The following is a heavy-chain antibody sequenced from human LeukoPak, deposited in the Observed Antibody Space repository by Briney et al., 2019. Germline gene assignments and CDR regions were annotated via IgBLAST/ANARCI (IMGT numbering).Heavy chain of an antibody. CDR2: IYYSGST. CDR1: GGSISSYY. J-gene: IGHJ4*02. V-gene: IGHV4-59*01. Sequence: SETLSLTCTVSGGSISSYYWSWIRQPPGKGLEWIGYIYYSGSTNYNPSLKSRVTISVDTSKNQFSLKLSSVTAADTAVYYCARANWAGTMFDHWGQGTLVTVSS. CDR3: ARANWAGTMFDH. D-gene: IGHD1/OR15-1a*01.